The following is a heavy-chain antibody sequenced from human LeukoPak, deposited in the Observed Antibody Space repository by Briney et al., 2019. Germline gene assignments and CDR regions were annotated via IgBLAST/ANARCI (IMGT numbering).Heavy chain of an antibody. CDR1: GGSISSYY. CDR3: ARGRVVGATVIGWFDP. J-gene: IGHJ5*02. Sequence: SETLSLTCTVSGGSISSYYWSWIRQPAGKGLEWIGRIYTSGSTNYNPSLKSRVTMSVDTSKNQFSLKLSSVTAADTAVYCCARGRVVGATVIGWFDPWGQGTLVTVSS. D-gene: IGHD1-26*01. CDR2: IYTSGST. V-gene: IGHV4-4*07.